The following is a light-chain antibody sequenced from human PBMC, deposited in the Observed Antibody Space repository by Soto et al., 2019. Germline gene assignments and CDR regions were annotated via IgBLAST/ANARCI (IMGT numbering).Light chain of an antibody. CDR2: KAS. Sequence: DILMTQSPSTLSASVGDRVTITCRASQSISNWLAWYQHKPGKAPKLLIYKASVLESGVPSRYSGSGSGAEYTLTISSLQPEDSATYYCQQYNSQFTFGPGTKVDIK. CDR1: QSISNW. J-gene: IGKJ3*01. V-gene: IGKV1-5*03. CDR3: QQYNSQFT.